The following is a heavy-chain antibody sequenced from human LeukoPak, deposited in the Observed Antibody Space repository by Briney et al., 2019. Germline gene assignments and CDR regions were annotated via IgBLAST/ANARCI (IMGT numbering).Heavy chain of an antibody. V-gene: IGHV3-21*01. J-gene: IGHJ4*02. CDR1: GFTFSSYS. Sequence: GGSLRLSCAASGFTFSSYSMNWVRQAPGKGLEWVSSISSSSSYIYYADSVKGRFTISRDNAKNSLHLQMNSLRAEDTAVYYCARSYSSGWYLAFAFDYWGQGTLVTVSS. D-gene: IGHD6-19*01. CDR3: ARSYSSGWYLAFAFDY. CDR2: ISSSSSYI.